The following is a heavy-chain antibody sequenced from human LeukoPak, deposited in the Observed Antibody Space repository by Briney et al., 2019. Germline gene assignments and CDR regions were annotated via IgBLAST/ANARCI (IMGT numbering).Heavy chain of an antibody. CDR2: ISVHNGNT. J-gene: IGHJ4*02. CDR1: GYTFTSHS. D-gene: IGHD3-22*01. V-gene: IGHV1-18*01. CDR3: ARGASSYYDSSDYFDY. Sequence: ASVKASCKASGYTFTSHSISWVGQAPGQGREWMGWISVHNGNTNFAQKLQGRGTMTTDTSTSTAYMELRSLRSDDTAVYYCARGASSYYDSSDYFDYWGQGTLVTVSS.